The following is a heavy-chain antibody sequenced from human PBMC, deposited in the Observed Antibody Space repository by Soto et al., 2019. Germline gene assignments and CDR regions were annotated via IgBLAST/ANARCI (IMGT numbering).Heavy chain of an antibody. V-gene: IGHV3-21*01. J-gene: IGHJ3*02. CDR1: GFTFGDYI. D-gene: IGHD2-2*01. CDR2: ISHSGTYI. CDR3: ASPRDYCVSNTNCFIAFDI. Sequence: AQLVESGESLVKPGDSLRLSCAASGFTFGDYIMNWVRQAPGRGLEWVASISHSGTYIFYADSVKGRFTISRDNAKDSLFLQMNSLRVEDTAIYYCASPRDYCVSNTNCFIAFDIWGQGTGVTVSS.